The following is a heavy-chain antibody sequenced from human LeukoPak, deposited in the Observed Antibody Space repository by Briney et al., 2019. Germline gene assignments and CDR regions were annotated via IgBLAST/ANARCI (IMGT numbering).Heavy chain of an antibody. Sequence: PSETLSLTCTVSGGSISSRNYYWGWIRQPPGKGLEWIGTVYYTGSTYYNPSLKSRVTISVDTSKNQFSLKLSSVTAADTAVYYCARVRDFGVGSGWYDSWGQGTLVTVSS. V-gene: IGHV4-39*07. CDR3: ARVRDFGVGSGWYDS. J-gene: IGHJ5*01. CDR1: GGSISSRNYY. D-gene: IGHD6-19*01. CDR2: VYYTGST.